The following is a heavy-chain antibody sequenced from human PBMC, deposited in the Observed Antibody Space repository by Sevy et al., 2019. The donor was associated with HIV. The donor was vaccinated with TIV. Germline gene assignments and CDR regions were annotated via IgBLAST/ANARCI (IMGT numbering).Heavy chain of an antibody. J-gene: IGHJ2*01. CDR2: ISSSSSYI. D-gene: IGHD4-17*01. CDR1: GFTFSSYS. CDR3: ARGGLNGDYWYFDL. Sequence: GGSLRLSCAASGFTFSSYSMNWVRQAPGKGLEWVSSISSSSSYIYYGDSVKGRFTISRDNAKITRYLKMNSLRAEDTAVYYCARGGLNGDYWYFDLWGRGTLVTVSS. V-gene: IGHV3-21*01.